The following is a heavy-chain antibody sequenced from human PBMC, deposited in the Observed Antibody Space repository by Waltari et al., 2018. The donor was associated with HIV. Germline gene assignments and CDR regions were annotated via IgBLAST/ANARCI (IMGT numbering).Heavy chain of an antibody. V-gene: IGHV1-69*12. J-gene: IGHJ4*02. CDR2: IIPIFGTA. Sequence: QVQLVQSGAEVKKPGSSVNVSCKASGGTFSSYAISWVRPAPGQGLEWMGGIIPIFGTANYAQKFQGRVTITADESTSTSYMELSSLRSEDTAVYYCAGSYFDSSGYYAFDYWGQGTLVTVSS. CDR1: GGTFSSYA. D-gene: IGHD3-22*01. CDR3: AGSYFDSSGYYAFDY.